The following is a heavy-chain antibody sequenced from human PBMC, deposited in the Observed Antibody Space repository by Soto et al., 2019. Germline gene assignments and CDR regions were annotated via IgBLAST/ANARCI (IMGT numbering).Heavy chain of an antibody. CDR3: ARDPPFFDGY. J-gene: IGHJ4*02. CDR2: ISSSSYNI. CDR1: GFTFSSYS. V-gene: IGHV3-48*02. Sequence: PGVSLRLSCAASGFTFSSYSMNWVRQAPGKGLEWVSYISSSSYNIYYADSVKGRFTISRDNAKNSVYLQMNSLRDEDTAVYYCARDPPFFDGYWGQGTLVTVSS. D-gene: IGHD3-3*02.